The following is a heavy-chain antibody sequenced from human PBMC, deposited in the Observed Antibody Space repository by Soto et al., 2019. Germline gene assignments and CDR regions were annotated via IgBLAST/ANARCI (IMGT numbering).Heavy chain of an antibody. V-gene: IGHV3-23*01. CDR3: AKSYAAAGIFGIGGPAYYFDY. J-gene: IGHJ4*02. Sequence: GGSLRLSCAASGFTFSSYAMSWVRQAPGKGLEWVSAISGSGGSTYYADSVKGRFTISRDNSKNTLYLQMNSLRAEDTAVYYCAKSYAAAGIFGIGGPAYYFDYWGQGTLVTVSS. CDR1: GFTFSSYA. CDR2: ISGSGGST. D-gene: IGHD6-13*01.